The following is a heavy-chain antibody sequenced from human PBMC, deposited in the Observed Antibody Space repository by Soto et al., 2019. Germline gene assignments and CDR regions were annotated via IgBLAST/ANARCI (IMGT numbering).Heavy chain of an antibody. CDR1: GFTFSYYW. J-gene: IGHJ3*01. Sequence: EVQLLESGGGLVQPGESLRLSCAASGFTFSYYWMPWVRQAPGMGLVWVSRIHSDGSSTTYADSVKGRFTISRDNARNTLYLQMNSLRAEDTAVYYCARGDRGAFDLWGQGTVVTVSS. V-gene: IGHV3-74*01. D-gene: IGHD1-26*01. CDR2: IHSDGSST. CDR3: ARGDRGAFDL.